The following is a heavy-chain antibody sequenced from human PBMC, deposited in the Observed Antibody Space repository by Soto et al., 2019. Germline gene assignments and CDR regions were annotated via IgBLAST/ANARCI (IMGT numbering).Heavy chain of an antibody. J-gene: IGHJ4*02. Sequence: ASETPSPPCAVYGGSFSGYYWSWVRQPPGKGLEWIGEINHSGSTNYNPSLKSRVTISVDTSKNQFSLKLSSVTAADTAVYYCARGEMATIYFDYWGQGTLVNVSS. CDR3: ARGEMATIYFDY. CDR1: GGSFSGYY. CDR2: INHSGST. V-gene: IGHV4-34*01. D-gene: IGHD5-12*01.